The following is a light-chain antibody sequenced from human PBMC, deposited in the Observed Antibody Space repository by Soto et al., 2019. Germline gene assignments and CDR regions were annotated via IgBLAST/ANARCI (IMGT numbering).Light chain of an antibody. Sequence: EIGLTQSPGTLSLSPGERATLSCRASQSVSSYLAWYQQKPGQAPRLLIYDASNRATGIPARFSGSGSGTDFTLTISSLEPEDFAVYYCQQRSNWPWTFGQGTKVDIK. V-gene: IGKV3-11*01. CDR1: QSVSSY. J-gene: IGKJ1*01. CDR2: DAS. CDR3: QQRSNWPWT.